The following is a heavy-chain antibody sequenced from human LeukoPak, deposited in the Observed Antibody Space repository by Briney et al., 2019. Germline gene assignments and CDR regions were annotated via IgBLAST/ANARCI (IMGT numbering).Heavy chain of an antibody. V-gene: IGHV3-33*01. CDR2: IWYDGSNK. CDR3: ARDVRQWLPPRGYFDY. Sequence: GGSLRLSCAASGFTFSSYGMHWVRQAPGKGLEWVAVIWYDGSNKYYADSVKGRFTISRDNSKNTLYLQMNSLRAEDTAVYYCARDVRQWLPPRGYFDYWGQGTLVTVSS. CDR1: GFTFSSYG. J-gene: IGHJ4*02. D-gene: IGHD6-19*01.